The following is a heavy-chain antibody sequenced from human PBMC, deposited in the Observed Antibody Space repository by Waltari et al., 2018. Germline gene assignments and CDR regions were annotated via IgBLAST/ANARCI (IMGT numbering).Heavy chain of an antibody. V-gene: IGHV4-34*01. J-gene: IGHJ4*02. Sequence: QVQLQQWGAGLLKPSETLSLTCAVYGGSFSGYYWSWIRQPPGKGLEWIGEINHSGSTNYNPSLKSRVTISVDTSKNQFSLKLSSVTAADTAVYYCASAHAIAAAGTGIDYWGQGTLVTVSS. CDR1: GGSFSGYY. CDR2: INHSGST. CDR3: ASAHAIAAAGTGIDY. D-gene: IGHD6-13*01.